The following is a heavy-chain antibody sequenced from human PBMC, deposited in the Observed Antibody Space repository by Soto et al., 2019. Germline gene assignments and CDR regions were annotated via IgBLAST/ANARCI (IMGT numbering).Heavy chain of an antibody. J-gene: IGHJ4*02. Sequence: EVQLVESGGGLVKPGGSLRVSCAASGFTFSSYSMNWVRQAPGKGLEWVSSISSSSSYIYYADSVKGRFTISRDNAKNSLTQQMNSLRAEDTAVYYCASHTRDSSGYWYYFDYWGQGTLVTVSS. CDR2: ISSSSSYI. CDR1: GFTFSSYS. V-gene: IGHV3-21*01. D-gene: IGHD3-22*01. CDR3: ASHTRDSSGYWYYFDY.